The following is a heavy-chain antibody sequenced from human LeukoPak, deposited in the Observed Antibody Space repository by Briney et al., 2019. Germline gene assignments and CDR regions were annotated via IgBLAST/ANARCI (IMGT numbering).Heavy chain of an antibody. CDR3: AKVPSGSYYQVYCYYMDV. J-gene: IGHJ6*03. CDR1: GFTFSSYA. Sequence: GGSLRLSCAASGFTFSSYAMSWVRQAPGKGLEWVSAVSGSGSTTYYADSVKGRFTISRDNSKNTLYLQMDSLRAEDTVVYYCAKVPSGSYYQVYCYYMDVWGKGTTVTVSS. D-gene: IGHD1-26*01. CDR2: VSGSGSTT. V-gene: IGHV3-23*01.